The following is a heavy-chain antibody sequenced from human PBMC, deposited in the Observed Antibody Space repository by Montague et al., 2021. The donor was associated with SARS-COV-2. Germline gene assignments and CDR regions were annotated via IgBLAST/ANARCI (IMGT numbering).Heavy chain of an antibody. J-gene: IGHJ5*02. CDR2: IFYNGYT. D-gene: IGHD1-1*01. CDR3: ARHSVSEDGTFFHSYFDP. Sequence: SETLSLTCTVSGGTVRDYYWNWIRQTPGKGLEWIGYIFYNGYTKYNPSLESRVTLSVDTPGNQFFLSLRSVTASDTATYFCARHSVSEDGTFFHSYFDPWGQGAQVIVSS. V-gene: IGHV4-59*08. CDR1: GGTVRDYY.